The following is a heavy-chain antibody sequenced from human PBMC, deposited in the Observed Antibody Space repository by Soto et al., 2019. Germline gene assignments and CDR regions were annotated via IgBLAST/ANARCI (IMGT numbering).Heavy chain of an antibody. J-gene: IGHJ4*02. CDR2: ISGSGGST. Sequence: EVQLLESGGGLVQPGGSLRLSCAASGFTFSSNAMSWVRQAPGKGLEWVSAISGSGGSTYYADSVKGRFTISRDNSKNTLYLQMNSLRAEDTAVYYCVGYDFWSGYYHIDYWGQGTLVTVSS. D-gene: IGHD3-3*01. CDR1: GFTFSSNA. CDR3: VGYDFWSGYYHIDY. V-gene: IGHV3-23*01.